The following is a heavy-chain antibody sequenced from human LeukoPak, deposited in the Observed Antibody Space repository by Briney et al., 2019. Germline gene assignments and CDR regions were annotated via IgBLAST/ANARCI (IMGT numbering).Heavy chain of an antibody. J-gene: IGHJ4*02. CDR3: TAGTGRSDFDY. V-gene: IGHV3-15*01. Sequence: GGSLRLSCAASGFTFSNAWMSWVRQAPGRGLEWVGRIKRKGDDGTIDYAAPVKGKLSISRDDSKNTLYLQMNSLKSEDTAVYYCTAGTGRSDFDYWGQGTLVTVSS. CDR1: GFTFSNAW. CDR2: IKRKGDDGTI. D-gene: IGHD3/OR15-3a*01.